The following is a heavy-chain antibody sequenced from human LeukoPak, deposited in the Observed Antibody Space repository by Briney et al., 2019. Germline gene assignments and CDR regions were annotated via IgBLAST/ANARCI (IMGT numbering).Heavy chain of an antibody. D-gene: IGHD3-22*01. V-gene: IGHV3-23*01. J-gene: IGHJ4*02. CDR2: ISGSGGST. CDR1: GFTFSSYA. CDR3: AKGAVYYYDSSGYFDY. Sequence: GGSLRLSCAASGFTFSSYAMSWVRQAPGKGLEWVSAISGSGGSTYYADSVKGRFTISRDNSKNTLYLQMNSLRAEDTAVYYCAKGAVYYYDSSGYFDYWGQGTLVTVSS.